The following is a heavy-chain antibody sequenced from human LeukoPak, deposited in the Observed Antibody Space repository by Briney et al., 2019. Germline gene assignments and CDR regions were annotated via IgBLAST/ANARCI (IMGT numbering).Heavy chain of an antibody. Sequence: PSETLSLTCTVSGGSISNYYWSWIRQPPGKGLEWIGCIYYTGTTNYNPSLKSRVAIPVDSSKNQFSLKLSSVTAADTAVYYCARGAYYGSVDYWGQGTLVTVSS. J-gene: IGHJ4*02. CDR3: ARGAYYGSVDY. CDR1: GGSISNYY. CDR2: IYYTGTT. D-gene: IGHD3-10*01. V-gene: IGHV4-59*08.